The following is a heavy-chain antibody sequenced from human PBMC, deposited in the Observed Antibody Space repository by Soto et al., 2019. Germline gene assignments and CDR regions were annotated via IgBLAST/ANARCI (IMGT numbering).Heavy chain of an antibody. Sequence: SETLSLTCAVSGGSISSGGYSWNWIQQPPGKGLEGIGYIYHSGSIYYNPSLKSRVTISVDRSKNQFSLKLSSVTAADTAVYYCARGPPHSHWGQGTLVTVSS. J-gene: IGHJ4*02. CDR1: GGSISSGGYS. V-gene: IGHV4-30-2*01. CDR3: ARGPPHSH. CDR2: IYHSGSI. D-gene: IGHD2-21*01.